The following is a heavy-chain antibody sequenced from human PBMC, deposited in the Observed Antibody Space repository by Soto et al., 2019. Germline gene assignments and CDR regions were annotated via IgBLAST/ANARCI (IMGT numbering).Heavy chain of an antibody. Sequence: GASVKVSCKASGYTFTGYYMHWVRQAPGQGLEWMGWINPNSGGTNYAQKFRGWVTMTRDTSISTAYMELSRLRSDDTAVYYCARDSPLGYCSGGSCYSLAFDYWGQGTLVTVSS. D-gene: IGHD2-15*01. CDR1: GYTFTGYY. CDR3: ARDSPLGYCSGGSCYSLAFDY. J-gene: IGHJ4*02. V-gene: IGHV1-2*04. CDR2: INPNSGGT.